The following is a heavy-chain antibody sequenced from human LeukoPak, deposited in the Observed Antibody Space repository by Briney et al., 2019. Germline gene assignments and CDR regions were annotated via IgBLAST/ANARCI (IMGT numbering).Heavy chain of an antibody. CDR3: ASPDVHCSSTSCYTGYYYYMDV. CDR2: ISSSGSTI. V-gene: IGHV3-11*04. CDR1: GFTFSDYY. Sequence: GGSLRLSCAASGFTFSDYYMSWIRQAPGKGLEWVSYISSSGSTIYYADSVKGRFTISRDNAKNSLYLQMNSLRAEDMAVYYCASPDVHCSSTSCYTGYYYYMDVWGKGTTVTVSS. D-gene: IGHD2-2*02. J-gene: IGHJ6*03.